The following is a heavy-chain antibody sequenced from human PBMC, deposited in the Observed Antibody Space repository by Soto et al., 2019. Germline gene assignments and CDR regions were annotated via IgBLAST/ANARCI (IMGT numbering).Heavy chain of an antibody. CDR3: ARESRKFCSSGGLDV. D-gene: IGHD2-21*01. CDR1: GGSVNSDSYY. V-gene: IGHV4-61*01. J-gene: IGHJ6*02. CDR2: LYYSGST. Sequence: QVQLQESGPGLVKPSEALSLTCTVSGGSVNSDSYYWTWIRQPPGKRREWIGSLYYSGSTNYNPSLQSRVTILVATSKNQFSLQLSSVTAADTAVYFCARESRKFCSSGGLDVWGQGTTVTVSS.